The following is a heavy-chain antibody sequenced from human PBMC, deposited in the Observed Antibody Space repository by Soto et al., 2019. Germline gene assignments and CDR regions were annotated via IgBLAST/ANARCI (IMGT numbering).Heavy chain of an antibody. Sequence: QLHLVQSGAVVKKPGASVTVSCSASGYPVTAYYMHWVRQAPGRGLEWMGGINPATGAAKYTQTFQGRVTMIRDTSTSTVFMELSGLTSEDTAVFYCARGGGVGVAGSAAFDMWGQGTVVTVSS. V-gene: IGHV1-2*02. CDR3: ARGGGVGVAGSAAFDM. D-gene: IGHD3-3*01. J-gene: IGHJ3*02. CDR2: INPATGAA. CDR1: GYPVTAYY.